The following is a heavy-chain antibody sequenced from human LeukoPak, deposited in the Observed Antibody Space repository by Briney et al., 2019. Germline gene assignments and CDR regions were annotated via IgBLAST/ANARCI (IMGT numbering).Heavy chain of an antibody. J-gene: IGHJ6*02. Sequence: SETLSLTCTVSGGSISSYYWSWIRQPAGKGLEWIGRIYTSGSTNYNPSLKSRVTMSVDTSKNQSSLKLSSVTAADTAVYYCARESADYGDRYYYGMDVWGQGTTVTVSS. V-gene: IGHV4-4*07. D-gene: IGHD4-17*01. CDR3: ARESADYGDRYYYGMDV. CDR1: GGSISSYY. CDR2: IYTSGST.